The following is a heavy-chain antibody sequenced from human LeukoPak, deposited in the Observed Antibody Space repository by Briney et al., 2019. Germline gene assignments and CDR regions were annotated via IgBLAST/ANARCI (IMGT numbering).Heavy chain of an antibody. CDR3: ASTFGSHTHHPALFDY. V-gene: IGHV4-39*01. CDR1: GVSISSSSYY. Sequence: SETLSFTCTVSGVSISSSSYYWGWIRQPPGKGLEWIGSIYYSGSTYYNPSLKSRVTISVDTSKNQFSLKLSSVTAADTAVYYCASTFGSHTHHPALFDYWGQGTLVTVSS. D-gene: IGHD2/OR15-2a*01. CDR2: IYYSGST. J-gene: IGHJ4*02.